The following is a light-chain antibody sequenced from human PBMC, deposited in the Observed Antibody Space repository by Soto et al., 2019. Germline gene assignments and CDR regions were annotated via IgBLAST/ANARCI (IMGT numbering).Light chain of an antibody. CDR3: RSYDSSLSWV. J-gene: IGLJ3*02. CDR2: GNS. V-gene: IGLV1-40*01. CDR1: SSNIGSGYD. Sequence: QSVLTQPPSVSGAPGQRVTISCSGSSSNIGSGYDVHWYQQLPGTAPKVVIYGNSSRPSGVPDRFAGSNSGTSASLTITGLQAEDEADYYCRSYDSSLSWVFGGGTKLPVL.